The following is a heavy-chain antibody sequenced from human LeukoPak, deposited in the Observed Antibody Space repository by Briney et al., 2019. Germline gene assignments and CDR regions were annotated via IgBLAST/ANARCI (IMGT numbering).Heavy chain of an antibody. D-gene: IGHD5-12*01. Sequence: PGGSLRLSCAASGFTFDDYAMPWVRQAPGKGLEWVSAISGSGGSTYYADSVKGRFTISRDNSKNTLYLQMNSLRAEDTAVYYCAKTPGSYSGYDYCDYWGQGTLVTVSS. V-gene: IGHV3-23*01. J-gene: IGHJ4*02. CDR1: GFTFDDYA. CDR2: ISGSGGST. CDR3: AKTPGSYSGYDYCDY.